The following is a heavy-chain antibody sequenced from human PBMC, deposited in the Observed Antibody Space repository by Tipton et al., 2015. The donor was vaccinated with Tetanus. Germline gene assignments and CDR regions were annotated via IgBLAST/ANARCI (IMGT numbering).Heavy chain of an antibody. Sequence: SLRLSCAASGFAFSNFWMNWVRQAPGKGLEWVATISSTSTYIYYADSMKGRFTVSRDNAQNSLHLEVNSLRGDDTAVYYCVTGNALDYWGQGTLVTVSS. CDR3: VTGNALDY. CDR1: GFAFSNFW. J-gene: IGHJ4*02. CDR2: ISSTSTYI. V-gene: IGHV3-21*06. D-gene: IGHD2-2*01.